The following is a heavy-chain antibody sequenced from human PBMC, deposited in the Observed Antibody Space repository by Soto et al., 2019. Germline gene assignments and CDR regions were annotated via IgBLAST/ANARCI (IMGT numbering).Heavy chain of an antibody. J-gene: IGHJ6*02. CDR1: GGTFSSYA. D-gene: IGHD2-15*01. CDR3: ARIFVAFATNYGMDV. V-gene: IGHV1-69*12. CDR2: IIPIFGTA. Sequence: QVQLVQSGAEVKKPGSSVKVSCKASGGTFSSYAISWVRQAPGQGLEWMGGIIPIFGTANYAQKFQGRVTITADESTRTVYMELSSLRSEDTAVYYCARIFVAFATNYGMDVWGQGTTVTVSS.